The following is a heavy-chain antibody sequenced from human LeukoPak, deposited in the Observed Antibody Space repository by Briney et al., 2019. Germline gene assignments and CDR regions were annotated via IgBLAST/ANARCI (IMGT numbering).Heavy chain of an antibody. CDR3: ASLRIVVVPAAAYYYMDV. D-gene: IGHD2-2*01. CDR1: GGSISSSNW. Sequence: SETLSLTCAVSGGSISSSNWWSWVRPPPGKGLEWIGEIYHSGNTNYNPSLKSRVTISVDKSKNQFSLKLSSVTAADTAVYYCASLRIVVVPAAAYYYMDVWGKGTTVTVSS. CDR2: IYHSGNT. V-gene: IGHV4-4*02. J-gene: IGHJ6*03.